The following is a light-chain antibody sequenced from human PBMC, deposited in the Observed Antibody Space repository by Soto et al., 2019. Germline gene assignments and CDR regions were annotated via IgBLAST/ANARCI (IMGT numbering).Light chain of an antibody. CDR1: RSDVGAYNY. J-gene: IGLJ1*01. V-gene: IGLV2-14*01. CDR3: SSFTSRFTFV. CDR2: EVT. Sequence: QSVLTQPASVSESPGQSIAISCTGTRSDVGAYNYVSWYQQHPGKAPKLMISEVTNRPSGVSDRFSGSKSGNTASLTISGLQAEDEADYYCSSFTSRFTFVFGTGTELTVL.